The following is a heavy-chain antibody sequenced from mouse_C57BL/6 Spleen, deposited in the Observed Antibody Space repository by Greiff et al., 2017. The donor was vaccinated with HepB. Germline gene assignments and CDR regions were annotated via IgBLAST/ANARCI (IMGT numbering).Heavy chain of an antibody. V-gene: IGHV1-69*01. J-gene: IGHJ3*01. CDR1: GYTFTSYW. D-gene: IGHD2-4*01. CDR3: ARGSYYDYPAWFAY. CDR2: IDPSDSYT. Sequence: QVQLQQPGAELVMPGASVKLSCKASGYTFTSYWMHWVKQRPGQGLEWIGEIDPSDSYTNYNQKFKGKSTLTVDKSSSTAYMQLSSLTSEDSAVYYCARGSYYDYPAWFAYWRQGTLVTVSA.